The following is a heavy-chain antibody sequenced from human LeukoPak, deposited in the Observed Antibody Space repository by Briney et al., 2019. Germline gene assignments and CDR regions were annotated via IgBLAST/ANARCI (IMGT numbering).Heavy chain of an antibody. J-gene: IGHJ4*02. CDR3: ARDLYGNGGPFDY. CDR2: IKQDGSDK. D-gene: IGHD3-10*01. V-gene: IGHV3-7*01. CDR1: GFTFSSYS. Sequence: PGGSLRLSCAAPGFTFSSYSMSWVRQAPGKGLEWVANIKQDGSDKYYVDSVKGRFTISRDNAKNSLYLQMNSLRPEDTAVYYCARDLYGNGGPFDYWGQGILVTVSS.